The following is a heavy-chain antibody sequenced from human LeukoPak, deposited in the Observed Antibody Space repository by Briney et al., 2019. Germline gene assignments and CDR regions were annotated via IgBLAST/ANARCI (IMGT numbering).Heavy chain of an antibody. CDR3: ARVGADGEQWLEYYFDY. V-gene: IGHV1-2*04. J-gene: IGHJ4*02. CDR2: INPNSGGT. CDR1: GYTFTGYY. D-gene: IGHD6-19*01. Sequence: ASVKVSSKASGYTFTGYYMHWVRQAPGQGLEWMGWINPNSGGTNYAQKFQGWVTMTRDTSISTAYMELSRLRSDDTAVYYCARVGADGEQWLEYYFDYWGQGTLVTVSS.